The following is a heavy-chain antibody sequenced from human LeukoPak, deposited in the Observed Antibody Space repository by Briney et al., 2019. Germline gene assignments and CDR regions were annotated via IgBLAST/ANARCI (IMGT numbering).Heavy chain of an antibody. D-gene: IGHD4-17*01. CDR1: GFTFSSHG. CDR3: ARVNNGDYDPDY. J-gene: IGHJ4*02. V-gene: IGHV3-33*01. Sequence: GGSLRLSCAASGFTFSSHGMHWVRQAPGKGLEWVAVIRYDGSEKDYADSVKGRFTISRDNSKNTLYLQMNSLSVEDTAVYYCARVNNGDYDPDYWGPGTLVTVSS. CDR2: IRYDGSEK.